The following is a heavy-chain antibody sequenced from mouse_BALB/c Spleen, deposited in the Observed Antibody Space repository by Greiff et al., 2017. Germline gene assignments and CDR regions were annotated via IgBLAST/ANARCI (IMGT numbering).Heavy chain of an antibody. CDR3: ARYGSPYFDV. V-gene: IGHV1-87*01. J-gene: IGHJ1*01. Sequence: QVQLQQSGAELARPGASVKLSCKASGYTFTSYWMQWVKQRPGQGLEWIGAIYPGDGDTRYTQKFKGKATLTADKSSSTAYMQLSSLASEDSAVYYCARYGSPYFDVWGAGTTVTVSS. CDR1: GYTFTSYW. CDR2: IYPGDGDT. D-gene: IGHD1-1*01.